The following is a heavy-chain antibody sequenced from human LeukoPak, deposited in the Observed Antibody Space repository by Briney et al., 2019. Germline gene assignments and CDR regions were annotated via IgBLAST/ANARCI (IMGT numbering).Heavy chain of an antibody. CDR2: IYYSGST. V-gene: IGHV4-59*08. Sequence: PSETLSLTCTVSGGSISSYYWSWIRQPPGKGLEWIGYIYYSGSTNYNPSLKSRVTISVDTSKNQFSLKLSSVTAADTAVYYCARLVITRDYFGYWGQGTLVTVSS. J-gene: IGHJ4*02. D-gene: IGHD3-22*01. CDR3: ARLVITRDYFGY. CDR1: GGSISSYY.